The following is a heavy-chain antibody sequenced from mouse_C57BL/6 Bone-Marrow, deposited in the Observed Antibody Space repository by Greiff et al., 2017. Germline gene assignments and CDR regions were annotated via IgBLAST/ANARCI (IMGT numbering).Heavy chain of an antibody. J-gene: IGHJ1*01. D-gene: IGHD1-1*01. CDR2: INYDGSST. CDR1: GFTFSDYY. V-gene: IGHV5-16*01. CDR3: ARDPLHYYGSSVYRYFDV. Sequence: EVQLVESEGGLVQPGSSMTLSCTASGFTFSDYYMAWVRQAPEKGLEWVANINYDGSSTYYLATLKSRFIISRDNAKNILYLQMSSLKSEDTATYYCARDPLHYYGSSVYRYFDVWGQGTTVTVSS.